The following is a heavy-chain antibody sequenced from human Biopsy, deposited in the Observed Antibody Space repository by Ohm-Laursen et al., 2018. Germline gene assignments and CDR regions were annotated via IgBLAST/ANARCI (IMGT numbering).Heavy chain of an antibody. CDR2: ITSGGSTT. CDR1: GFTFSDYY. V-gene: IGHV3-11*01. Sequence: GSLRLSCAASGFTFSDYYMSWIRRAPGKGLEWVSYITSGGSTTDYADSVKGRFTISRDNAKSSLFLQMNSLRAEDTAVYYCARDVEGFYSYAMDVWDQGTTVTVSS. J-gene: IGHJ6*02. CDR3: ARDVEGFYSYAMDV. D-gene: IGHD5-24*01.